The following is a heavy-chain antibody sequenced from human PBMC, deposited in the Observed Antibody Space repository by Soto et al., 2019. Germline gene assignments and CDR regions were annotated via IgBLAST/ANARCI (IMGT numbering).Heavy chain of an antibody. V-gene: IGHV1-18*01. J-gene: IGHJ4*02. CDR1: GYTFTSYG. Sequence: ASVKVSCKASGYTFTSYGISWVRQAPGQGLEWMGWISTYNGNTNYAQKLQGRVTITRDASASTVYMELSSLRSEDTAVFYCARAYCGGDCPPGGYWGQGALVTVSS. CDR2: ISTYNGNT. D-gene: IGHD2-21*02. CDR3: ARAYCGGDCPPGGY.